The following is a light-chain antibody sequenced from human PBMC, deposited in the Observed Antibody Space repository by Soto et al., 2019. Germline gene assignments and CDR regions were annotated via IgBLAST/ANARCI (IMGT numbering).Light chain of an antibody. CDR2: DAS. V-gene: IGKV1-5*01. CDR3: QQYETYVNT. CDR1: RGIGIG. J-gene: IGKJ2*01. Sequence: DIQMTQSPSTLPPPFGAGLPSLSRPVRGIGIGLAWYKQKPGQAPKLLIYDASNLESGVPLRFSGSGSGTEFTLTISSLQPDDFATYYCQQYETYVNTFGQGTKLEIK.